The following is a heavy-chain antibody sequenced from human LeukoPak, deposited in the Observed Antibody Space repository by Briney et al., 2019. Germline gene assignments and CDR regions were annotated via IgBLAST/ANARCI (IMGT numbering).Heavy chain of an antibody. CDR2: LSGSSGTI. V-gene: IGHV3-48*04. Sequence: GGSLRLSCAASGFTFSTYSMNWVRQAPGKGLEWVSYLSGSSGTIYYADSVKGRLTISRDNAKNSLYLQMNSLRAEDTAVYYCARRPELGVLYYMDVWGKGTTVTVSS. D-gene: IGHD3-16*01. CDR1: GFTFSTYS. J-gene: IGHJ6*03. CDR3: ARRPELGVLYYMDV.